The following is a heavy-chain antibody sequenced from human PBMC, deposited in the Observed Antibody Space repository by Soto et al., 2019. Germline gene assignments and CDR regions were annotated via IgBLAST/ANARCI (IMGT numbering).Heavy chain of an antibody. CDR3: ARGSWDDVTGHYYMDV. D-gene: IGHD1-1*01. Sequence: QVQLQQSGPGLVKPSQTLSLTCDISGDSVSSNSAAWNWIRQTPSRCLEWLGRTYYRSKWYINYAVSVKSRITVNPDTSKNQFSLQLNSVTPEDTAVYYCARGSWDDVTGHYYMDVWGKGTTVTVSS. V-gene: IGHV6-1*01. CDR1: GDSVSSNSAA. CDR2: TYYRSKWYI. J-gene: IGHJ6*03.